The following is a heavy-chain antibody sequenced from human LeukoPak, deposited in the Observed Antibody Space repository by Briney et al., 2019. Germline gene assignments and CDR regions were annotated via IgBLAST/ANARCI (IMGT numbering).Heavy chain of an antibody. D-gene: IGHD1-26*01. CDR1: GGSISSYY. CDR2: IYYSGST. V-gene: IGHV4-59*08. CDR3: ARQWDLIGWFDP. J-gene: IGHJ5*02. Sequence: SETLSLTCTVSGGSISSYYWSWIRQPPGKGLEWIGYIYYSGSTNYNPSLKSRVTISVDTSKNQFSLKLSSVTAADTAVYYCARQWDLIGWFDPWGQGTLVTVSS.